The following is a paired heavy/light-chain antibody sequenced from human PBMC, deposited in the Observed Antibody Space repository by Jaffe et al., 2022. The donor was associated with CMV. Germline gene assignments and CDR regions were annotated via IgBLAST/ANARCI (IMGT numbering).Heavy chain of an antibody. CDR3: AKDWQPVPHYFYAMDV. CDR2: ISFDLRNK. Sequence: QVQLVESGGGVVQPGGSLRLSCAASGLTFSNYAMHWVRQAPGGGLEWVAVISFDLRNKFYAESVKGRFTISRDNSKNTLYLQLNSLRPEDTAVYYCAKDWQPVPHYFYAMDVWGQGTTVTVSS. CDR1: GLTFSNYA. D-gene: IGHD6-13*01. V-gene: IGHV3-30*18. J-gene: IGHJ6*02.
Light chain of an antibody. CDR1: SSNIGSNY. J-gene: IGLJ2*01. V-gene: IGLV1-47*01. CDR3: AAWDDSLSGVV. CDR2: KNN. Sequence: QSVLTQPPSASGTPGQRVTISCSGSSSNIGSNYVYWYQQLPGTAPKLLIYKNNQRPSGVPDRFSGSKSGTSASLAISGLRSEDEADYYCAAWDDSLSGVVFGGGTKLTVL.